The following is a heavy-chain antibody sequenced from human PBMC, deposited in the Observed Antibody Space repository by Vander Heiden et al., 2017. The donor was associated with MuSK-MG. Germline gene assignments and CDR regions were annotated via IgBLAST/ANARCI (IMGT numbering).Heavy chain of an antibody. Sequence: EVQLLESGGGLVQHGGSLRPPCAASGFTFSSYAMSWVRQAPGKGLEWFSAISGSGGSTYYADSVKGRFTISRDNSKNTLYLQMNSLRAEDTAVYYCARPIVGATYDAFDIWGQGTMVTVSS. V-gene: IGHV3-23*01. CDR2: ISGSGGST. J-gene: IGHJ3*02. D-gene: IGHD1-26*01. CDR3: ARPIVGATYDAFDI. CDR1: GFTFSSYA.